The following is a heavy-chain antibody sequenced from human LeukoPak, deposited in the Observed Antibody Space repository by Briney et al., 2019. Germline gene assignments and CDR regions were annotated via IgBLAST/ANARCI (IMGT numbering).Heavy chain of an antibody. Sequence: ASVKVSCKASGYTFTSYYMHWVRQAPGLGLEWMGIINPSGGSTNYAQKFQGRVTMTRDTSTSTVYMELSSLRSDDTAVYYCARVWQQLGPPHFDYWGQGTLVTVSS. CDR3: ARVWQQLGPPHFDY. CDR1: GYTFTSYY. V-gene: IGHV1-46*01. CDR2: INPSGGST. J-gene: IGHJ4*02. D-gene: IGHD6-13*01.